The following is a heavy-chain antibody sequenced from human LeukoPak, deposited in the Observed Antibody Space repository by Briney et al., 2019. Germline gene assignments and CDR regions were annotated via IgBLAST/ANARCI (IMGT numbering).Heavy chain of an antibody. CDR2: VNHSGST. D-gene: IGHD2-15*01. Sequence: SETLSLTCAAYGGSFSGYYWSWIRQPPGKRLEWIGEVNHSGSTYYNPSLKSRVTISVDTSKNQFSLRLSSVTAADTAFYYCARGLVVVVAATWFDPWGQGTLVTVSS. CDR1: GGSFSGYY. CDR3: ARGLVVVVAATWFDP. V-gene: IGHV4-34*01. J-gene: IGHJ5*02.